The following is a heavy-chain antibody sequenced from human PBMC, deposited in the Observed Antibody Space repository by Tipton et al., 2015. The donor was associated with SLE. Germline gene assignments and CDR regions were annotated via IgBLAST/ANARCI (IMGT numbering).Heavy chain of an antibody. CDR3: ARAIDYYDSSGYSPHDAFDI. J-gene: IGHJ3*02. CDR2: IYYIGST. Sequence: LRLSCTVSGGSISSSSYYWGWIRQPPGKGLEWIGYIYYIGSTNYNPSLKSRVTISVDTSKNQFSLKLSSVTAADTAVYYCARAIDYYDSSGYSPHDAFDIWGQGTMVTVSS. CDR1: GGSISSSSYY. D-gene: IGHD3-22*01. V-gene: IGHV4-61*05.